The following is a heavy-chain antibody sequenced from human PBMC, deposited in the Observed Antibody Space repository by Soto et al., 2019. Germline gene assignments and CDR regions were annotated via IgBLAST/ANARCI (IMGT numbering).Heavy chain of an antibody. Sequence: QITLKESGPTLVKPTQTLTLTCTFSRFSLSTSGVGVGWIRQPPGKALEWLALIYWDDDKRYSPSLKIRLTITKETSKNQVVLTMTNMDPVDTATYYCAHASSGYSPRADWFDPWGQGTLVTVSS. CDR2: IYWDDDK. D-gene: IGHD3-3*01. V-gene: IGHV2-5*02. CDR1: RFSLSTSGVG. CDR3: AHASSGYSPRADWFDP. J-gene: IGHJ5*02.